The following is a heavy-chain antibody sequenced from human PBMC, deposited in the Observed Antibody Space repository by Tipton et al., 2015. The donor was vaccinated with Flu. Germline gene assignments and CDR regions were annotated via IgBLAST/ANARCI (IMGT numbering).Heavy chain of an antibody. Sequence: TLSLTCTVSGGSISSYYWSWIRQPAGKGLEWIGRIYTSGSTNYNPSLKSRVTMSVDTSKNQFSLKLSSVTAADTAVYYCASSKYDYVWGSYRSLAFDIWGQGTMVTVSS. CDR3: ASSKYDYVWGSYRSLAFDI. CDR2: IYTSGST. CDR1: GGSISSYY. V-gene: IGHV4-4*07. D-gene: IGHD3-16*02. J-gene: IGHJ3*02.